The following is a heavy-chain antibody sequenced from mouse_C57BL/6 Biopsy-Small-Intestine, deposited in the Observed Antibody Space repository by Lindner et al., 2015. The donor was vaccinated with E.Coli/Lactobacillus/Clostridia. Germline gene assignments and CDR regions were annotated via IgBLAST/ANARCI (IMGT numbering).Heavy chain of an antibody. Sequence: VQLQESGGDLVKPGGSLKLSCAASGFTFSDFGMHWVRQAPEKGLEWIAYISSGSSFIYYADTVKGRFTISRDNAKNTLFLQMTSLRSEDTANYFCARRGITTVVSHWYFDFWGTGPRSPSPQ. D-gene: IGHD1-1*01. J-gene: IGHJ1*03. CDR2: ISSGSSFI. V-gene: IGHV5-17*01. CDR1: GFTFSDFG. CDR3: ARRGITTVVSHWYFDF.